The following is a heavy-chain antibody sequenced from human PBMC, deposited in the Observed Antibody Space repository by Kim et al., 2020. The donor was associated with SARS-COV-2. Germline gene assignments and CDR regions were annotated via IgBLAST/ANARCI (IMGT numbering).Heavy chain of an antibody. J-gene: IGHJ4*02. Sequence: SETLSLTCSVSGYSISSGYYWGWIRQPPGKSLEWIGSVYHSGSTYYNPSLKSRVTVSVDTSKNQFSLKLSSVTAADTAVYYCAKESGSETSGSPFDYWGRGTRVTVSS. V-gene: IGHV4-38-2*02. D-gene: IGHD3-22*01. CDR3: AKESGSETSGSPFDY. CDR1: GYSISSGYY. CDR2: VYHSGST.